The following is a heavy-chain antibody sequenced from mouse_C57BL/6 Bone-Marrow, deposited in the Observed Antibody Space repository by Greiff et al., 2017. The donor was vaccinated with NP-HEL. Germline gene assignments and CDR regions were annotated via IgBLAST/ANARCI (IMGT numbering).Heavy chain of an antibody. D-gene: IGHD1-1*01. CDR3: ARCHYYGSSHYYAMDY. CDR1: GYTFTSYG. V-gene: IGHV1-81*01. Sequence: QVQLKESGAELARPGASVKLSCKASGYTFTSYGISWVKQRTGQGLEWIGEIYPRSGNTYYNEKFKGKATLTADKSSSTAYMELRSLTSEDSAVYFCARCHYYGSSHYYAMDYWGQGTSVTVSS. J-gene: IGHJ4*01. CDR2: IYPRSGNT.